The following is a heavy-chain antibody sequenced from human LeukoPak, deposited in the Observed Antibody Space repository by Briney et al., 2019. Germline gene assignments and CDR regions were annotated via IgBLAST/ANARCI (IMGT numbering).Heavy chain of an antibody. V-gene: IGHV4-39*01. CDR2: IHYSGST. CDR3: ARLPTGYPNWFDT. D-gene: IGHD3-9*01. CDR1: GGSISISSYS. J-gene: IGHJ5*02. Sequence: SETLSLTCTVSGGSISISSYSWAWIRQSPGKGLEWIVAIHYSGSTYYNPSLMSRVTVFVATSKNQFSLTLSSLTATDTAVYYCARLPTGYPNWFDTWGQGTLVTVSS.